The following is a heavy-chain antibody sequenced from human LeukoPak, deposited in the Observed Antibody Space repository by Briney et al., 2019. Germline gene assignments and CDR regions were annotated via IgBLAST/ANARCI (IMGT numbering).Heavy chain of an antibody. CDR3: AKSYYGSGSLDY. V-gene: IGHV1-18*01. CDR2: ISAYNGNT. CDR1: GGTFSSYA. J-gene: IGHJ4*02. D-gene: IGHD3-10*01. Sequence: GASVKVSCKASGGTFSSYAISWVRQAPGQGLEWMGWISAYNGNTNYAQKLQGRVTMTTDTSTSTAYMELRSLRSDDTAVYYCAKSYYGSGSLDYWGQGTLVTVSS.